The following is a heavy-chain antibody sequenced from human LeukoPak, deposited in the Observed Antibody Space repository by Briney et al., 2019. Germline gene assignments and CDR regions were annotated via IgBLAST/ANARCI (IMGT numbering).Heavy chain of an antibody. CDR3: ARVPRRASAGRCGYDMDV. V-gene: IGHV4-34*01. D-gene: IGHD6-13*01. Sequence: PSETLSLTCAVYGGSFSGYYWSWIRQPPGKGLEWIGEINHSGSTNYNPSLKSRVTISVDTSKIQFSLKPSSVTAADSGVYYCARVPRRASAGRCGYDMDVGCKGTTVTVSS. J-gene: IGHJ6*03. CDR1: GGSFSGYY. CDR2: INHSGST.